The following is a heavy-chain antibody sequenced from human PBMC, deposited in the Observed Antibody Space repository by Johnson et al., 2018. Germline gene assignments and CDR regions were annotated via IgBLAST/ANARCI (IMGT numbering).Heavy chain of an antibody. D-gene: IGHD6-13*01. CDR2: ISLDGSNK. CDR3: AKDWEIAAVGTGRYFHH. Sequence: VQLVESGGGVVQPGRSLRLSCAASGFTFSAYGIHGVRQAPGKGLEWGAVISLDGSNKYFADSVKGRFTISRDKSKNKLYLQKNNRRAEDTAVYYCAKDWEIAAVGTGRYFHHWGQGTLVTVSS. J-gene: IGHJ1*01. V-gene: IGHV3-30*18. CDR1: GFTFSAYG.